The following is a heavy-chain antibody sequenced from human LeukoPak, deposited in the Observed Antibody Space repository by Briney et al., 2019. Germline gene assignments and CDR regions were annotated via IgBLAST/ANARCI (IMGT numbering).Heavy chain of an antibody. CDR3: ARDLFGSSWYGPEGY. CDR1: GYTFTSYA. V-gene: IGHV7-4-1*02. Sequence: GASVKVSRKASGYTFTSYAMNWVRQAPGQGLEWMGWINTNTGNPTYAQGFTGRFVFSLDTSVSTAYLQISSLKAEDTAVYYCARDLFGSSWYGPEGYWGQGTLVTVSS. J-gene: IGHJ4*02. CDR2: INTNTGNP. D-gene: IGHD6-13*01.